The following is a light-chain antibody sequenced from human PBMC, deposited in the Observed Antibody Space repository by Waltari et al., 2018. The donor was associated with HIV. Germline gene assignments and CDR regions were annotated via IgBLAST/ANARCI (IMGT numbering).Light chain of an antibody. CDR3: LQNIRAPFA. J-gene: IGKJ2*01. V-gene: IGKV2-28*01. Sequence: VTQIPPSLTVSPGESASLSCRATESLRHSNGRDYLDWYVQRPGQTPRLLIYLASNRASGVPDRFVGTGSGTDFTLRITRVEAADVGTYFCLQNIRAPFAFGQGT. CDR1: ESLRHSNGRDY. CDR2: LAS.